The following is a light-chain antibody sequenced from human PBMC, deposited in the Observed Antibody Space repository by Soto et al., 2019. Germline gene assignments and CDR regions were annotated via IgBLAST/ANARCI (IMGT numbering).Light chain of an antibody. V-gene: IGKV1-17*01. J-gene: IGKJ1*01. CDR2: GAS. Sequence: DIQMTQSPSSLSASGGDRVTITCRASQGIRKDLIWYQQKPGKAPKRLIYGASNLKSGVPSRFTGSESGTEFTLTISSLQPEDFATYYCLQHNIYPWTFGQGTKVEIK. CDR3: LQHNIYPWT. CDR1: QGIRKD.